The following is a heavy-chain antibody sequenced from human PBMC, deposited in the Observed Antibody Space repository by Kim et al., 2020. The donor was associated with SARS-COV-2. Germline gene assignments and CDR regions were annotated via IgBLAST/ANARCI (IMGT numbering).Heavy chain of an antibody. Sequence: SETLSLTCTVSGGSISSGGYYWSWIRQHPGKGLEWIGYIYYSGSTYYNPSLKSRVTISVDTSKNQFSLKLSSVTAADTAVYYCARVSRDYGDPYYFDYWGQGTLVTVSS. CDR1: GGSISSGGYY. CDR2: IYYSGST. CDR3: ARVSRDYGDPYYFDY. J-gene: IGHJ4*02. V-gene: IGHV4-31*03. D-gene: IGHD4-17*01.